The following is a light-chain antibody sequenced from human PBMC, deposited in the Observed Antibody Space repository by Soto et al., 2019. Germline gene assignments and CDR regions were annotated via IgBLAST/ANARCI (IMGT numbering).Light chain of an antibody. V-gene: IGKV3-20*01. CDR3: QQYGSSPTT. CDR1: QSVSSNF. Sequence: ENVLTQSPGTLALSPGERATLSCRASQSVSSNFIAWYQQKPGQAPRLLIYGASNRATGIPDRFSGSGSGTDFTLTISRLEPEDFAVYYCQQYGSSPTTFGQGTKVDI. CDR2: GAS. J-gene: IGKJ1*01.